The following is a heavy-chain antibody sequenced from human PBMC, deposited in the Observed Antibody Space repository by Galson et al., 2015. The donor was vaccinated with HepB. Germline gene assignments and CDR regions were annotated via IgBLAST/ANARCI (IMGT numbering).Heavy chain of an antibody. V-gene: IGHV6-1*01. Sequence: CAISGDSVSSTTTSWNWIRQSPSRGLEWLGRTYYRSKWYIDYAVYVKSRLTITPDTSKNQFSLQLNSVTPEDTAVYYCTRNLTPWGQGILVTVSS. CDR2: TYYRSKWYI. D-gene: IGHD3-16*01. CDR3: TRNLTP. CDR1: GDSVSSTTTS. J-gene: IGHJ5*02.